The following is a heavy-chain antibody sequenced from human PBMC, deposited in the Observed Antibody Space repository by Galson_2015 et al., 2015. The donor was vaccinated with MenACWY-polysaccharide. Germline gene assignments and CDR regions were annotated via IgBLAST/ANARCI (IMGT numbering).Heavy chain of an antibody. Sequence: SLRLSCAASGFSFNNHWMNWVRQAPGKGLEWVANMNQDGSVKYYIDSVKGRFTISRDNAKNSLSLQMNRLRGDDTAVYYCAGGGLPGAMDLWGQGTLVTVSS. CDR1: GFSFNNHW. V-gene: IGHV3-7*01. J-gene: IGHJ5*02. D-gene: IGHD2-2*01. CDR2: MNQDGSVK. CDR3: AGGGLPGAMDL.